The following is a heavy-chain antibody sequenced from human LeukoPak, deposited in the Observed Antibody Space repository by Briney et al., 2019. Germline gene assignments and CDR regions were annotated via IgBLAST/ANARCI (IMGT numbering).Heavy chain of an antibody. V-gene: IGHV4-39*02. CDR2: IYYSGRT. D-gene: IGHD3-22*01. Sequence: SETLSLTCTVSGGFISSSSYYWGWIRQPPGKGLEWIGDIYYSGRTYYNPSLRSRVSTSLDTSMNHFSLTLSSVTAADTAVYYCARRRYYDSTGYFDWGRGSLVIVSS. J-gene: IGHJ1*01. CDR3: ARRRYYDSTGYFD. CDR1: GGFISSSSYY.